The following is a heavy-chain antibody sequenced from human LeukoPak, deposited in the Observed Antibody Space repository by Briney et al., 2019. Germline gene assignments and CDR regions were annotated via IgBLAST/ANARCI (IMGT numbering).Heavy chain of an antibody. Sequence: SVKVSCKASGGTFSRYAISWVRQAPGQGPEWMGGIIPIFGTANYAQKFQGRVTITTDESTSTAYMELSSLRSEETAVYYCARDVELLTYYDFWSGYGYYMDVWGKGTTVTVSS. J-gene: IGHJ6*03. CDR1: GGTFSRYA. CDR2: IIPIFGTA. D-gene: IGHD3-3*01. CDR3: ARDVELLTYYDFWSGYGYYMDV. V-gene: IGHV1-69*05.